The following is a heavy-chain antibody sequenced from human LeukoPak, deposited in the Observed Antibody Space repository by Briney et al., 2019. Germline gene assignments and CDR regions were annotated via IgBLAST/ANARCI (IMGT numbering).Heavy chain of an antibody. CDR3: ASLKGLRRLGDSSGYVFDY. Sequence: SETLSLTCTVSGGSISSSSYYWGWIRQPPGKGLEWIGYIYHSGSTYYNPSLKSRVTISVDRSKNQFSLKLSSVTAADTAVYYCASLKGLRRLGDSSGYVFDYWGQGTLVTVSS. J-gene: IGHJ4*02. D-gene: IGHD3-22*01. CDR2: IYHSGST. CDR1: GGSISSSSYY. V-gene: IGHV4-30-2*01.